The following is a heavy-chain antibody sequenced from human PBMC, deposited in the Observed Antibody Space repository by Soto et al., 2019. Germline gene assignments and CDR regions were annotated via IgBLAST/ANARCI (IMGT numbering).Heavy chain of an antibody. CDR2: IVVGSGNT. CDR1: GFTFTSTA. J-gene: IGHJ4*02. CDR3: AADSDFWSGYYNFDY. V-gene: IGHV1-58*01. D-gene: IGHD3-3*01. Sequence: SVKVSCKASGFTFTSTAVQWVRQARGQRLEWIGWIVVGSGNTNYAQKFQERVTITSDMSTRTVYMELSSLRSEDTAVYYCAADSDFWSGYYNFDYWGQGTLVTVSS.